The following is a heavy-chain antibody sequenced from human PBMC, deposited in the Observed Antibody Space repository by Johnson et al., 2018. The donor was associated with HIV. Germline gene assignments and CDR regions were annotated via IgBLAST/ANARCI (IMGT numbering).Heavy chain of an antibody. CDR1: GFTFSSYG. J-gene: IGHJ3*02. CDR2: IRYDGTNK. V-gene: IGHV3-30*02. D-gene: IGHD3-10*01. CDR3: ARAPRFGRVRGSAFDI. Sequence: QMQLVESGGGVVQPGGSLRLSCAASGFTFSSYGMHWVRQAPGKGLEWVAFIRYDGTNKYYADSMKGRFTISRENAKNSLYLQMNSLRAGDTAVYYCARAPRFGRVRGSAFDIWGQGTMVTVSS.